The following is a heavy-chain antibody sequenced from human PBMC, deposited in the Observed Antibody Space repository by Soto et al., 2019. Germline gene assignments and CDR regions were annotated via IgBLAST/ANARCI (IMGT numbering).Heavy chain of an antibody. CDR3: ARVGNFEGVY. CDR2: IYDSGST. Sequence: SETLSLTCTVSGGSVSSGYYFWTWIRQPPGKGLEWIGYIYDSGSTSYNPSLKSRVTITMDTSKTHLSLNLRSVTTADTAVYYCARVGNFEGVYWGQGTLVTVSS. CDR1: GGSVSSGYYF. V-gene: IGHV4-61*03. J-gene: IGHJ4*02. D-gene: IGHD4-4*01.